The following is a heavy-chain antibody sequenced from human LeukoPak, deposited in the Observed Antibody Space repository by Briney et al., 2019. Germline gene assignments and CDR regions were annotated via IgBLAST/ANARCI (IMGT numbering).Heavy chain of an antibody. Sequence: GGSLRLSCAASGFNFSDYSMNWVRQAPGKGLEWVSSISSASNYIYYADSVKGRFTISRDNAKNSLYLQMNSLRAEDTAVYYCARVPGLYSSSWYGAFDIWGQGTMVTVSS. V-gene: IGHV3-21*01. CDR3: ARVPGLYSSSWYGAFDI. CDR2: ISSASNYI. J-gene: IGHJ3*02. CDR1: GFNFSDYS. D-gene: IGHD6-13*01.